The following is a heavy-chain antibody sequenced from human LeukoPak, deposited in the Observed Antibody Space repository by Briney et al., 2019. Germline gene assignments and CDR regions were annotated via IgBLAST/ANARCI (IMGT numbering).Heavy chain of an antibody. CDR1: GGSISSYY. Sequence: ETLSLTCTVSGGSISSYYWSWIRQPPGKGLEWIGYIYYSGSTNYNPSLKSRVTMSVDTSKNQFSLKLSSVTAADTAVYYCARDEYYYGSGSYLYYMDVWGKGTTVTISS. CDR2: IYYSGST. D-gene: IGHD3-10*01. J-gene: IGHJ6*03. CDR3: ARDEYYYGSGSYLYYMDV. V-gene: IGHV4-59*12.